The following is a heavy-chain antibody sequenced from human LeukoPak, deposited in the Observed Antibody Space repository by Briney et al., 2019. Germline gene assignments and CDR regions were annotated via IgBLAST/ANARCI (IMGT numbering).Heavy chain of an antibody. J-gene: IGHJ4*02. D-gene: IGHD3-10*01. V-gene: IGHV4-59*01. Sequence: SETLSLTCTVSGGSISSYYWSWIRQPPGKGLEWIGYIYYSGSTNYNPSLKSRVTISVDTSKNQFSLKLSSVTAADTAVYYCAGVNYGSATKEDYWGQGTLVTVSS. CDR1: GGSISSYY. CDR3: AGVNYGSATKEDY. CDR2: IYYSGST.